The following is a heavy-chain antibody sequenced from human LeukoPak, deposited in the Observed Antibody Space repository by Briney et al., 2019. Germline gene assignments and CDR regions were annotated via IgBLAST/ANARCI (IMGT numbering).Heavy chain of an antibody. Sequence: GGSLRLSCAASGFTFSSYSMNWVRQAPGKGLEWVSYISSSSSTIYYADSVKGRFTISRDNAKNSLYLQMNSLRAEDTAVYYCAKDSGWFLYYFDYWGQGTLVTVSS. J-gene: IGHJ4*02. CDR3: AKDSGWFLYYFDY. CDR1: GFTFSSYS. CDR2: ISSSSSTI. D-gene: IGHD6-19*01. V-gene: IGHV3-48*01.